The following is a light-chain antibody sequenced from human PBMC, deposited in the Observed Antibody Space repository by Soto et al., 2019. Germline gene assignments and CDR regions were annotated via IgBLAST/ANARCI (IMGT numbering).Light chain of an antibody. CDR1: QSISSW. CDR3: QQYNSYPWT. Sequence: DIQMTQSPSTLSASVGDRVTITCRASQSISSWLAWYLQKPGKAPKLLIYKASSLDSGVPSRFSGSGSGTDFTLTISSLQPDDFATYYCQQYNSYPWTFGQGTKVEIK. V-gene: IGKV1-5*03. J-gene: IGKJ1*01. CDR2: KAS.